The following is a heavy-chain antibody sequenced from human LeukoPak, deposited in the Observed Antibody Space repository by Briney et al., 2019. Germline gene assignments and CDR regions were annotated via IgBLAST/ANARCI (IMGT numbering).Heavy chain of an antibody. CDR3: VKDHAESLLTTIITLPPGY. CDR1: AFTFSSYA. V-gene: IGHV3-23*01. D-gene: IGHD3-3*01. J-gene: IGHJ4*02. Sequence: GESLRLSCAAPAFTFSSYAMSWVRQAPGKGLEWVSSISSSSGTTKYADSVKGRFTISRDNSQNTLYLQLNSLRAEDTAVYYCVKDHAESLLTTIITLPPGYWGQGTLVIVSS. CDR2: ISSSSGTT.